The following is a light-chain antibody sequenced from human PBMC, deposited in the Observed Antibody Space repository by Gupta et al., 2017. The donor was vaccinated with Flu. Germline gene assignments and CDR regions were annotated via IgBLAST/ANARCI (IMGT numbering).Light chain of an antibody. J-gene: IGLJ3*02. CDR3: QAYYGANHV. V-gene: IGLV6-57*01. CDR2: EDH. CDR1: SGNIASSF. Sequence: NFMLTQTHSASESPGKAVTISCTRSSGNIASSFVQWYQQRPGTSPTTVIFEDHQRPYGVPDRFSFSSYRSSNSASLSISGLKTEDEAYYYCQAYYGANHVFGGGTKVTVL.